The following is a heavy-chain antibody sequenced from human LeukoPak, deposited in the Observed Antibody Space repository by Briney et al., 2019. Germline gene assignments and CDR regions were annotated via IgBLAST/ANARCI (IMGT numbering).Heavy chain of an antibody. Sequence: SETLSLTCTVSGDSIISNIYWWDWVRLPPGKGLEWIGATFYTGRTFYSPSLESRVTISVDTSKNQFSLDLSSATAADTAVYYCARRRHNFDFYDVWGQGTRVTVSS. V-gene: IGHV4-39*01. D-gene: IGHD3/OR15-3a*01. CDR2: TFYTGRT. CDR1: GDSIISNIYW. CDR3: ARRRHNFDFYDV. J-gene: IGHJ3*01.